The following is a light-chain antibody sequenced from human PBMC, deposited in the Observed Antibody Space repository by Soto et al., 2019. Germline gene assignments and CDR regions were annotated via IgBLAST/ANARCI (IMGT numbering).Light chain of an antibody. CDR1: SSDIGAYNY. Sequence: QSALTQPASVSGSPGQSITISCTGTSSDIGAYNYVSWYQHHPGKAPKLMIYDVNNRPSGVSNRFSGSKSGNTASLTISGLQAEDEADYYCSSYTSSISVVFGGGTKLTVL. J-gene: IGLJ2*01. CDR3: SSYTSSISVV. CDR2: DVN. V-gene: IGLV2-14*03.